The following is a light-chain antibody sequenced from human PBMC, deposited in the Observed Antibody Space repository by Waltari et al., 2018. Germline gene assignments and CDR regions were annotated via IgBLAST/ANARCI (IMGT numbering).Light chain of an antibody. J-gene: IGLJ1*01. CDR3: SSYAGNNIFV. Sequence: QSALTQPPSASGSPGQSVTISCTGTSSDVGAYNYVYWYQQYPDKAPKVVIYEATKRPSGVPERCSGSKSGNTASLTVSGLQAEDESDYYCSSYAGNNIFVFGTGTQVTVL. CDR2: EAT. CDR1: SSDVGAYNY. V-gene: IGLV2-8*01.